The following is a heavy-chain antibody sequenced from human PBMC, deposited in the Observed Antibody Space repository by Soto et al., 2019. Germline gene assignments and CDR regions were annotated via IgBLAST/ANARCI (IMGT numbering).Heavy chain of an antibody. CDR1: GYTFTSYG. D-gene: IGHD3-9*01. Sequence: ASVKVSCKASGYTFTSYGISWVRQAPGQGLEWMGWISAYNGNTNYAQKLQGRVTMTTDTSTSTAYMELRSLRSDDTAVYYCARINSYYDILTGYFDYWGQGPLVTVSS. J-gene: IGHJ4*02. CDR3: ARINSYYDILTGYFDY. CDR2: ISAYNGNT. V-gene: IGHV1-18*01.